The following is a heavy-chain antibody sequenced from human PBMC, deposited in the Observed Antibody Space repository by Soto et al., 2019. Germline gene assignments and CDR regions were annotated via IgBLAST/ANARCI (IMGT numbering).Heavy chain of an antibody. J-gene: IGHJ6*02. Sequence: PGGSLRLSCAASGFTFSSYSMNWVRQAPGKGLEWVSSISSSSSYIYYADSVKGRFTISRDNAKNSLYLQMNSLRAEDTAVYYCAGGGYTNYCYGMDVWGQGTTVTVSS. D-gene: IGHD5-18*01. CDR1: GFTFSSYS. CDR3: AGGGYTNYCYGMDV. CDR2: ISSSSSYI. V-gene: IGHV3-21*01.